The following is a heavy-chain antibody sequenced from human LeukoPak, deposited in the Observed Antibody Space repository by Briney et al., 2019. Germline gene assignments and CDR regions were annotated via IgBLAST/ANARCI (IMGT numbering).Heavy chain of an antibody. V-gene: IGHV3-30*12. D-gene: IGHD3-9*01. CDR2: ISYDGSNK. CDR1: GFTFSSYG. Sequence: GGSLRLSCAASGFTFSSYGMHWVRQAPGKGLEWVAVISYDGSNKYYADSVKGRFTISRDNSKNTLYLQMNSLRAEDTAVYYCARGSRGYDILTGKYHRGYYSYYMDVWGKGTTVTVSS. J-gene: IGHJ6*03. CDR3: ARGSRGYDILTGKYHRGYYSYYMDV.